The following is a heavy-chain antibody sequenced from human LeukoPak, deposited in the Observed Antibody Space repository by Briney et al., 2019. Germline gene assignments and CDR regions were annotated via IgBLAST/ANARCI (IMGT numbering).Heavy chain of an antibody. J-gene: IGHJ3*02. CDR3: AGDPNGDYIGAFDM. V-gene: IGHV3-23*01. D-gene: IGHD4-17*01. CDR1: GFSFSAYA. Sequence: PGGSLRLSCTASGFSFSAYAMMWVRQAPGKGPEWVSAIRGSGVNTYYADSVKGRFTISRDNSKYTLFLQMNSLRAEDTAVYYCAGDPNGDYIGAFDMWGPGTMVTVSS. CDR2: IRGSGVNT.